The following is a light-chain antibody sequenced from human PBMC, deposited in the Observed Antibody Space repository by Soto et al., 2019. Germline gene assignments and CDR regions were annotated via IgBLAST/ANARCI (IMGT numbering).Light chain of an antibody. J-gene: IGLJ3*02. V-gene: IGLV2-14*01. Sequence: QSALTQPASVSGSPGQSITISCTGTTSDVGGYNFVSWYQQFPGKAPKLMIYEVTNRPSGVSNRFSGSKSGNTASLTISGLQAEDEAYYYCSSYVSSSTWVFGGGTKLTVL. CDR2: EVT. CDR3: SSYVSSSTWV. CDR1: TSDVGGYNF.